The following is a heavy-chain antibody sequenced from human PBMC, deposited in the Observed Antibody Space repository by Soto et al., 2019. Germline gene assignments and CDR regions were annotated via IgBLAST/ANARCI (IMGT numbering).Heavy chain of an antibody. CDR2: ISYDGSNK. V-gene: IGHV3-30-3*01. Sequence: LRLSCAASGFTFSSYAMSWVRQAPGKGLEWVAVISYDGSNKYYADSVKGRFTISRDNSKNTLYLQMNSLRAEDTAVYYCARGLAGVAAGPVYWGQGTLVTVSS. CDR1: GFTFSSYA. J-gene: IGHJ1*01. D-gene: IGHD6-13*01. CDR3: ARGLAGVAAGPVY.